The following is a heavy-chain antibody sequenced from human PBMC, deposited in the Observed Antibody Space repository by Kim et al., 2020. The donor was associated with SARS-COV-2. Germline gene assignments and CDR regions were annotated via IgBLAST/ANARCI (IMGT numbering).Heavy chain of an antibody. V-gene: IGHV3-74*01. CDR1: GFTFSSYW. D-gene: IGHD1-26*01. Sequence: GGSLRLSCAASGFTFSSYWMHWVRQAPGKGLGWVSRINSDGSSTSYADSVKGRFTISRDNAKNTLYLQMNSLRAEDTAVYYCARGPQWELPALDYWGQGTLVTVSS. J-gene: IGHJ4*02. CDR3: ARGPQWELPALDY. CDR2: INSDGSST.